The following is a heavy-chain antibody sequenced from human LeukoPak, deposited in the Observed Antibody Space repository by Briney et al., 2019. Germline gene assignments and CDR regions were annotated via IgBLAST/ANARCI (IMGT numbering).Heavy chain of an antibody. CDR2: ISYHGSNK. CDR3: AREYGDDAFDI. CDR1: GFTFSSYV. J-gene: IGHJ3*02. V-gene: IGHV3-30-3*01. D-gene: IGHD3-10*01. Sequence: GRSLRLSCAASGFTFSSYVMHWVRQDPGKGLEWVALISYHGSNKYYADSVKGRFTISRDNSKNTLYLQMRSLRAEGTDVYYCAREYGDDAFDIWGQGTMVTVSS.